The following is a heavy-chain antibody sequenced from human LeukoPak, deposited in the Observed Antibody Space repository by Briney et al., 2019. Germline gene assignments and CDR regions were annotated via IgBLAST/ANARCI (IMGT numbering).Heavy chain of an antibody. Sequence: GGSLRLSCAASGFTFSSYAMSWVRQAPGKGLEWVSAISGSGGSTYYADSVKGRFTISRDNAKNSLYLQMNSLRAEDTAVYYCAREPRPRGYYYYGMDVWGQGTTVTVSS. CDR2: ISGSGGST. V-gene: IGHV3-23*01. CDR1: GFTFSSYA. D-gene: IGHD6-6*01. CDR3: AREPRPRGYYYYGMDV. J-gene: IGHJ6*02.